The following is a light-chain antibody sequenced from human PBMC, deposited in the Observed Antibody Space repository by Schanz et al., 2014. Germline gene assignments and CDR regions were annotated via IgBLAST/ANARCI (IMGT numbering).Light chain of an antibody. Sequence: QSALTQPPSASGSPGQSVTISCSGTSSDVGGYNYVSWYQQHPGKAPKLMIYDVSNRPSGVSNRFSGSKSGNTASLTISGLQAEDEADYYCSSYTGSSPLFVFGTGTKLTVL. J-gene: IGLJ1*01. CDR2: DVS. V-gene: IGLV2-14*03. CDR3: SSYTGSSPLFV. CDR1: SSDVGGYNY.